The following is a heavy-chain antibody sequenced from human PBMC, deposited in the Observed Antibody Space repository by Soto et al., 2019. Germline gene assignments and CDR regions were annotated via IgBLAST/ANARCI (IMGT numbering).Heavy chain of an antibody. CDR1: GGTFSSYT. CDR3: ARSKWDLGAFDI. V-gene: IGHV1-69*02. D-gene: IGHD1-26*01. Sequence: ASVKVSCKASGGTFSSYTISWVRQAPGQGLEWMGRIIPILGIANYAQKFQGRVTITADKSTSTAYMELSSLRSEDTAVYYCARSKWDLGAFDIWGQGTMVTVSS. CDR2: IIPILGIA. J-gene: IGHJ3*02.